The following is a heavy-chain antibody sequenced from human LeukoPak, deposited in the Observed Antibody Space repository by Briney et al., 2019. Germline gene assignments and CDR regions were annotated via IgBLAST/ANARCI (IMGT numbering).Heavy chain of an antibody. V-gene: IGHV1-2*02. J-gene: IGHJ4*02. CDR1: GYTFSGYY. CDR2: INPNTGGT. D-gene: IGHD6-19*01. CDR3: ARVSGQWTVFDY. Sequence: ASVKVSCKASGYTFSGYYIHWVRQAPGQGLEWMGWINPNTGGTKYAQRFQDRVTMTRDTSISTAYMELSRLRSDDTAVYYCARVSGQWTVFDYWGQGTLVTVSS.